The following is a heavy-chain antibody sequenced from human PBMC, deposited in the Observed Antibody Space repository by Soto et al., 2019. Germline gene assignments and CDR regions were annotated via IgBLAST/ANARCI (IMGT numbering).Heavy chain of an antibody. J-gene: IGHJ1*01. CDR2: TTGSGANK. Sequence: EVNLLESGGGVVQPGESLRISCVGSGFTFKNYAMTWVRQAPGKGLEWVSGTTGSGANKHYADSVRGRFTISRDNSKRTLYLEMKSLRVEDTAVYYCAKDGDFGEDGPAEYFEHWGQGTLVTGSS. D-gene: IGHD4-17*01. CDR3: AKDGDFGEDGPAEYFEH. CDR1: GFTFKNYA. V-gene: IGHV3-23*01.